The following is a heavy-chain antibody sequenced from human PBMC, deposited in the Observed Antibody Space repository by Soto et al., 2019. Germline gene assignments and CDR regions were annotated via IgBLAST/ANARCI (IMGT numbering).Heavy chain of an antibody. CDR1: GGSISSGDYY. D-gene: IGHD5-18*01. CDR3: AAWIQLWFWFDP. CDR2: IYYSGST. Sequence: SETLSLTCTVSGGSISSGDYYWSWIRQPPGKGLEWIGYIYYSGSTYYNPSLKSRVTISVDTSKNQLSLKLISVTAADTAVYYCAAWIQLWFWFDPWGQGTLVNVSS. V-gene: IGHV4-30-4*01. J-gene: IGHJ5*02.